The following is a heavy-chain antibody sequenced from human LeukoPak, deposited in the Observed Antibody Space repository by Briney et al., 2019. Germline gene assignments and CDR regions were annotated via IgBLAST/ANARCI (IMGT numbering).Heavy chain of an antibody. Sequence: SETLSLTCAVYGGSFSGYYRSWIRQPAGKGLEWIGRISTSGTTNYNPSFKSRVTISVDTSKNQFSLRLSSVTAADTAVYYCARDEGYSGDYYYYYIDIWGKGTTVTISS. V-gene: IGHV4-4*07. J-gene: IGHJ6*03. D-gene: IGHD3-22*01. CDR1: GGSFSGYY. CDR3: ARDEGYSGDYYYYYIDI. CDR2: ISTSGTT.